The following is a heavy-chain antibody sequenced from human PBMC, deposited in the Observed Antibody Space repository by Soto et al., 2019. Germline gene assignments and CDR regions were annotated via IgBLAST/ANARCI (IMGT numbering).Heavy chain of an antibody. CDR2: TSTSDSTM. CDR3: ARQNGSGWEGLFDY. CDR1: GFTFSDYE. Sequence: GGSLRLSCTVSGFTFSDYEVNWVRQAPGKGLEWVSYTSTSDSTMYYADSVKGRFTISRDNAKNSLYLQMNSLRAEDTAVYYCARQNGSGWEGLFDYWGQGTLVTVSS. V-gene: IGHV3-48*03. J-gene: IGHJ4*02. D-gene: IGHD6-19*01.